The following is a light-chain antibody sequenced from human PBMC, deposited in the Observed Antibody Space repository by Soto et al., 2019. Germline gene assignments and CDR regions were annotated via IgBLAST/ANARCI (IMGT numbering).Light chain of an antibody. V-gene: IGKV1-33*01. J-gene: IGKJ5*01. Sequence: DIQMTQSPSSLSASVGDRVTITCQASQDITSYLNWYQQKPGKPPKLLINDAYNLETGVPSRFSGSGSGTHFSFTINSLQPEDFATYYCQQYDDLPSTVGLGTRLESK. CDR3: QQYDDLPST. CDR1: QDITSY. CDR2: DAY.